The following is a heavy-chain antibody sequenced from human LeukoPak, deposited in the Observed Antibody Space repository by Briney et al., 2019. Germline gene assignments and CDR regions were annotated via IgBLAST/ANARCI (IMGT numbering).Heavy chain of an antibody. D-gene: IGHD2-15*01. V-gene: IGHV3-30*19. J-gene: IGHJ5*02. CDR2: ISYDGSNK. CDR3: ARDPSSFTVANWFDP. Sequence: GGSLRLSCAASGFSFSSYGMHWVRQAPGKGLEWVAVISYDGSNKYYADSVKGRFTISRDNSKNTLYLQMNSLRAEDTAVYYCARDPSSFTVANWFDPWGQGTLVTVSS. CDR1: GFSFSSYG.